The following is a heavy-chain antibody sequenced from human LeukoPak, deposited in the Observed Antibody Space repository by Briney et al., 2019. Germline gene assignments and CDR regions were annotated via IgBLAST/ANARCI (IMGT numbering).Heavy chain of an antibody. CDR1: GGSISSGGYY. CDR3: ARGDYGDYARFDY. D-gene: IGHD4-17*01. J-gene: IGHJ4*02. Sequence: SETLSLTCTVSGGSISSGGYYWSWIRQPPGKGLEWIGYIYHSGSTNYNPSLKSRVTISVDKSKNQFSLKLSSVTAADTAVYYCARGDYGDYARFDYWGQGTLVTVSS. CDR2: IYHSGST. V-gene: IGHV4-30-2*01.